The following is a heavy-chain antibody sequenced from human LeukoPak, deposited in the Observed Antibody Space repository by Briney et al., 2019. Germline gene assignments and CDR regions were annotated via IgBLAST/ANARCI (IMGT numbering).Heavy chain of an antibody. CDR1: GGSMSSYY. Sequence: NTSETLSLTCTVSGGSMSSYYWSWIRQPPEKGLEWIGYIHYSGSTSYNPSLKSRVTMSVDTSKNHFSLTVTSVTAADTAVYYCARLVGDYVWGSYRHYYYYYMDVWGKGTTVTISS. J-gene: IGHJ6*03. D-gene: IGHD3-16*02. V-gene: IGHV4-59*01. CDR3: ARLVGDYVWGSYRHYYYYYMDV. CDR2: IHYSGST.